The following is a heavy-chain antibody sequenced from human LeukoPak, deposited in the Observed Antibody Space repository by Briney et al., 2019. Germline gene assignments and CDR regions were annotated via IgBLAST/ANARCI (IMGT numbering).Heavy chain of an antibody. D-gene: IGHD2-21*02. V-gene: IGHV3-7*01. CDR3: AGGDNFDS. CDR2: IKQDGSKI. J-gene: IGHJ4*02. Sequence: GGCLRLSCAVSGLTFDSSWMYWVRQAPGKGLEWVANIKQDGSKIYYVDSVKGRFTISRDNAKSSLYLQMNSLRAEDTAVYYCAGGDNFDSWGQGTLVTVSS. CDR1: GLTFDSSW.